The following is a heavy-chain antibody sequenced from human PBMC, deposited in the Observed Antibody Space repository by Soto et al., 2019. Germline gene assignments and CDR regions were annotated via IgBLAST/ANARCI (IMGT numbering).Heavy chain of an antibody. V-gene: IGHV4-30-4*02. CDR1: GGSISSGDYY. CDR3: ARAHYDSSGPIDY. J-gene: IGHJ4*02. D-gene: IGHD3-22*01. CDR2: IYYSGST. Sequence: PSETLSLTCTVSGGSISSGDYYWSWIRQPPGKGLEWIGYIYYSGSTYYNPSLKSRVTISVDTSKNQFSLKLSSVTAADTAVYYCARAHYDSSGPIDYWGQGTLVTVSS.